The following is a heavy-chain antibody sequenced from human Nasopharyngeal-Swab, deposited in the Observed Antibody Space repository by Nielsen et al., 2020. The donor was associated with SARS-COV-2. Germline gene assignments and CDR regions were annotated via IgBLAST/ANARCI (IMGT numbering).Heavy chain of an antibody. CDR2: KSYDGTEK. J-gene: IGHJ3*02. CDR1: GFTFSYYA. CDR3: ARDPRPLAAAGYLVAFDI. Sequence: SLMISCAASGFTFSYYAMNWVRQAPGKGLEWVALKSYDGTEKYYADSVKARFTISRDNSKNTLYLQMNSLRPEDTAVYYCARDPRPLAAAGYLVAFDIWGQGTMVTVSS. D-gene: IGHD6-13*01. V-gene: IGHV3-30*04.